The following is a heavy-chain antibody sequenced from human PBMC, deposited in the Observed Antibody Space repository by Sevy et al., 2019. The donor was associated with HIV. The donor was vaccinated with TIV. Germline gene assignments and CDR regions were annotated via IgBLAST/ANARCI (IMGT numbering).Heavy chain of an antibody. CDR3: AKDGQDYDFWSGSFTGYYFDY. D-gene: IGHD3-3*01. V-gene: IGHV3-30*18. CDR1: GFTVSGNY. J-gene: IGHJ4*02. CDR2: ISYDGSNK. Sequence: GGSLRLSCEASGFTVSGNYMAWVRQAPGKGLEWVAVISYDGSNKYYADSVKGRFTISRDNSKNTLYLQMNSLRAEDTAVYYCAKDGQDYDFWSGSFTGYYFDYWGQGTLVTVSS.